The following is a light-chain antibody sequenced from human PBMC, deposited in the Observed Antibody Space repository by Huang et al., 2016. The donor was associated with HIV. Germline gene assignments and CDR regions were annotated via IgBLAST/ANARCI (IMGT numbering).Light chain of an antibody. CDR2: DAS. CDR1: QSVASN. J-gene: IGKJ5*01. CDR3: QQYSKWPLLT. Sequence: EIVMTQSPATLSVSPGERATLSCRGSQSVASNLAWYQQRPGQAPRHLIYDASTRATGVQARFSGSGSATEFTLVISSLQSEDFVVYYCQQYSKWPLLTFGRGTRLDIK. V-gene: IGKV3D-15*01.